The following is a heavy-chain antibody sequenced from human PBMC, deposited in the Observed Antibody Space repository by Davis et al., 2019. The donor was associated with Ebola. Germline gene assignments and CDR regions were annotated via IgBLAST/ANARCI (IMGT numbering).Heavy chain of an antibody. CDR3: TREPGEYYDILTGNRQSVALDI. CDR1: GFTLSDHY. J-gene: IGHJ3*02. Sequence: GGSLRLSCAASGFTLSDHYMDWVRQAPGKGLEWVGRTRNKANSYITEYAASVKGRVTISRDASKNSLYLQMNSLKTEDTAVYYCTREPGEYYDILTGNRQSVALDIWGQGTVVTVSA. CDR2: TRNKANSYIT. D-gene: IGHD3-9*01. V-gene: IGHV3-72*01.